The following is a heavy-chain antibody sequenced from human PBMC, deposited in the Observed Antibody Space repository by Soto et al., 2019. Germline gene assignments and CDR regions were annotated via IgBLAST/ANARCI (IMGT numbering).Heavy chain of an antibody. CDR3: ARIYCAGGNCYRRGGFYYGMDV. CDR2: IYWDDDK. Sequence: QITLKESGPTLVQPTQTLTLTCSCSGFSLTTGGMGVGWIRQPPGKALEWLALIYWDDDKGYSPSLKSRITINKDITKNQVVLTMTNMDPVDTATYYCARIYCAGGNCYRRGGFYYGMDVWGQGTTVTVSS. CDR1: GFSLTTGGMG. D-gene: IGHD2-8*02. V-gene: IGHV2-5*02. J-gene: IGHJ6*02.